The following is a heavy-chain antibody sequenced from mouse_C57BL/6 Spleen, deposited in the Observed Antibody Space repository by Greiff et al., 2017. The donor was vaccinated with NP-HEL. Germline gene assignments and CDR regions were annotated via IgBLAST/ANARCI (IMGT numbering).Heavy chain of an antibody. CDR2: IDPSDSYT. V-gene: IGHV1-69*01. D-gene: IGHD3-2*02. CDR1: GYTFTSYW. CDR3: ARRGVDSSGLYYFDY. J-gene: IGHJ2*01. Sequence: QVQLQQPGAELVMPGASVKLSCKASGYTFTSYWMHWVKQRPGQGLEWIGEIDPSDSYTNYNQKFKGKSTLTVDKSSSTAYMQLSSLTSEASAVYYCARRGVDSSGLYYFDYWGQGTTLTVSS.